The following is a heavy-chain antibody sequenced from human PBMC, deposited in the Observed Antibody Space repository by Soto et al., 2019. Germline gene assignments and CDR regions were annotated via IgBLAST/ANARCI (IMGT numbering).Heavy chain of an antibody. CDR1: GGPISSYY. CDR3: ARVMITFGGVIPGFAYFDY. J-gene: IGHJ4*02. CDR2: IYYSGST. Sequence: PSETLSLTCTVSGGPISSYYWSWIRQPPGKGLEWIGYIYYSGSTNYNPSLKSRVTISVDTSKNQFSLKLSSVTAADTAVYYCARVMITFGGVIPGFAYFDYWGQGTLVTVSS. D-gene: IGHD3-16*02. V-gene: IGHV4-59*01.